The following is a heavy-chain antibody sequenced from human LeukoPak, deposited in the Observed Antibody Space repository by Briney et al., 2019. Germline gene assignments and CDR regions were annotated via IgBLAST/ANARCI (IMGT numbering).Heavy chain of an antibody. CDR1: GFTFSSYE. CDR2: ISSSGSTI. J-gene: IGHJ4*02. D-gene: IGHD5-18*01. Sequence: GGSLRLSCAASGFTFSSYEMNWVRQALGKGLEWVSYISSSGSTIYYADSVKGRFTISRDNAKNSLYLQMNSLRAEDTAVYYCAREFGYSYGDDYWGQGTLVTVSS. V-gene: IGHV3-48*03. CDR3: AREFGYSYGDDY.